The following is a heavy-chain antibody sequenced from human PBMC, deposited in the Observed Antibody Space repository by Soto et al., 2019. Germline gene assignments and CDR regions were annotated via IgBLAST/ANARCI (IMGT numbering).Heavy chain of an antibody. CDR3: AKDHYMSTTGTTLFDY. Sequence: GGSLRLSCADSGFTFSSYAMSWVRQAPGKGLEWVSAISGSGGSTYYAASVKSRFTISRDTSKNTLYLQMNSLRAEDTAVYYCAKDHYMSTTGTTLFDYWGQGTLVTVCS. V-gene: IGHV3-23*01. J-gene: IGHJ4*02. CDR2: ISGSGGST. D-gene: IGHD1-1*01. CDR1: GFTFSSYA.